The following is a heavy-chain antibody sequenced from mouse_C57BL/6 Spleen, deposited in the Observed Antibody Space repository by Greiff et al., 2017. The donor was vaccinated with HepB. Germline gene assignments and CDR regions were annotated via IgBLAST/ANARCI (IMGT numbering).Heavy chain of an antibody. CDR3: AREGLYGSSLYYAMDY. D-gene: IGHD1-1*01. CDR1: GFTFSDYY. Sequence: EVKLMESEGGLVQPGSSMKLSCTASGFTFSDYYMAWVRQVPEKGLEWVANINYDGSSTYYLDSLKSRFIISRDNAKNILYLQMSSLKSEDTATYYCAREGLYGSSLYYAMDYWGQGTSVTVSS. CDR2: INYDGSST. V-gene: IGHV5-16*01. J-gene: IGHJ4*01.